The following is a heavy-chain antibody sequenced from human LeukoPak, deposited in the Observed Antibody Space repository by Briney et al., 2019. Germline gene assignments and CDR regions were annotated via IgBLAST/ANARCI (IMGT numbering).Heavy chain of an antibody. Sequence: PGRSLRLSCAASGFTFSSYGMHWVRQAPGKGLEWVAVIWYDGSNKYYADSVKGRFTISRDNSKNTLYLQMNSLRAEDTAVYYCARVPNYYGSSGYWGQGTLVTVSS. D-gene: IGHD3-22*01. J-gene: IGHJ4*02. CDR1: GFTFSSYG. CDR2: IWYDGSNK. V-gene: IGHV3-33*01. CDR3: ARVPNYYGSSGY.